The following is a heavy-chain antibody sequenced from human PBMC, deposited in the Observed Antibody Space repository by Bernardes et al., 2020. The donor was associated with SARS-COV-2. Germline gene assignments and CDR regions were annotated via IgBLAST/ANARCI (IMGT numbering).Heavy chain of an antibody. CDR2: IYSGGSGT. J-gene: IGHJ4*02. V-gene: IGHV3-66*01. D-gene: IGHD6-19*01. CDR3: ARGPYSGGWYGGR. Sequence: GGSLRLSCAVSGFTVGSRCMSWVCQAPGKGLEWVAVIYSGGSGTFYADSVKDRFIISRDISDKTLYLQMNSLRAEDTAVYYCARGPYSGGWYGGRWGQGTLVTVS. CDR1: GFTVGSRC.